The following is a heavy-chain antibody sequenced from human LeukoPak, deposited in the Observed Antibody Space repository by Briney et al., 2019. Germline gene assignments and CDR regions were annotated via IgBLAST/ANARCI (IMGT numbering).Heavy chain of an antibody. V-gene: IGHV3-21*01. D-gene: IGHD1-26*01. CDR3: ARGSRGYYFDY. CDR1: GFTFSSYS. CDR2: ISSSSSYI. J-gene: IGHJ4*02. Sequence: GGSLRLSCAASGFTFSSYSMNWVRQAPGKGLEWVSSISSSSSYIYYADSVKGRFTISRDNAKNSLCLQMNSLRAEDTAVYYCARGSRGYYFDYWGQGTLVTVSS.